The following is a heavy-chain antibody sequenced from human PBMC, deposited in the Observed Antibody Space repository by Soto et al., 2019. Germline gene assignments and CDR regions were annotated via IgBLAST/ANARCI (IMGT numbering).Heavy chain of an antibody. CDR3: ARALLEGAFEI. V-gene: IGHV3-30-3*01. CDR1: GFTFSSYA. CDR2: ISYDGSNK. D-gene: IGHD3-10*01. Sequence: QVQLAESGGGVVQPGRSLRLSCAASGFTFSSYAMHWVRQAPGKGLEWVAVISYDGSNKYYADSVKGRFTISRDNSKNTLYLQMNSLRAEDTAVYYCARALLEGAFEIWGQGTMVTVSS. J-gene: IGHJ3*02.